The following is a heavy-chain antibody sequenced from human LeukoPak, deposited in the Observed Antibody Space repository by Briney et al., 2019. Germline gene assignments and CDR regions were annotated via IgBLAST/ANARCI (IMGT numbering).Heavy chain of an antibody. V-gene: IGHV4-4*09. CDR1: GGSISSYY. J-gene: IGHJ4*02. CDR2: IYTSGST. D-gene: IGHD2-8*01. CDR3: ARLYCTNGVCYLGY. Sequence: PSETLSLTCTVSGGSISSYYWSWIRQPPGKGLDWSGYIYTSGSTNYNPSLKSRVTISVDTSKNQFSLKLSFVTAADTAVYYCARLYCTNGVCYLGYWGQGTLLTVSS.